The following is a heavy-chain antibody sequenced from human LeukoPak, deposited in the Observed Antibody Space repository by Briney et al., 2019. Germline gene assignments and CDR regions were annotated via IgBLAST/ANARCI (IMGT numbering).Heavy chain of an antibody. CDR1: GGSISSGGYY. D-gene: IGHD6-6*01. CDR3: ARGTYSSSSVANDY. J-gene: IGHJ4*02. Sequence: SQTLSLTCTVSGGSISSGGYYWSWIRQHPGKGLEWTGYIYYSGSTYYNPSLKSRVTISVDTSKNQFSLKLSSVTAADTAVYYCARGTYSSSSVANDYWGQGTLVTVSS. CDR2: IYYSGST. V-gene: IGHV4-31*03.